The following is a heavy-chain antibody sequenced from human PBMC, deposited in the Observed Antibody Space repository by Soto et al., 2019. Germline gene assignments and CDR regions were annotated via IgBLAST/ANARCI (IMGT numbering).Heavy chain of an antibody. CDR1: GGSISSYY. V-gene: IGHV4-59*01. CDR3: ARLVSLQYSSSWYYFDY. J-gene: IGHJ4*02. D-gene: IGHD6-13*01. CDR2: IYYSGST. Sequence: SETLSLTCTVSGGSISSYYWSWIRHPPGKGLEWIGYIYYSGSTNYNPSLKSRVTISVDTSKNQFSLKLSSVTAADTAVYYCARLVSLQYSSSWYYFDYWGQGTLVTVSS.